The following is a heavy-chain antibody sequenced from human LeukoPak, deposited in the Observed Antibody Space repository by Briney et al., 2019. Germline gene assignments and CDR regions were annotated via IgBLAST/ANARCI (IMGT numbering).Heavy chain of an antibody. Sequence: GGSLRLSCAGSGFSISNYGMSWVRQAPGKGLEWVSLISGSGGSTYYADSVEGRFTISRDNSKNTLYLQMNSLRAEDTAVYYCARQSSGYSFSWGQGTLVTVSS. D-gene: IGHD3-22*01. J-gene: IGHJ4*02. CDR2: ISGSGGST. V-gene: IGHV3-23*01. CDR1: GFSISNYG. CDR3: ARQSSGYSFS.